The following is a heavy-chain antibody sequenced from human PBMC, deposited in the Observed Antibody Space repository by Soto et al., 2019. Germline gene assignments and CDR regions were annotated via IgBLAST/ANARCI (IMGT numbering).Heavy chain of an antibody. V-gene: IGHV3-53*01. CDR3: ARPPYPGCINAVCYPLDY. CDR2: IYSDGNT. J-gene: IGHJ4*02. CDR1: GFTVSSKY. Sequence: GGSLRLSCAASGFTVSSKYMSWLRQAPGKGLEWVSIIYSDGNTYYADSVKGRFTISRDNSKNTLNLQMNSLRAEDTAVYFCARPPYPGCINAVCYPLDYWGQGTLVTVSS. D-gene: IGHD2-8*01.